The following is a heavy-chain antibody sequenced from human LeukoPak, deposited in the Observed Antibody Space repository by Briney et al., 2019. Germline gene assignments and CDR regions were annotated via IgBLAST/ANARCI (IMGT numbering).Heavy chain of an antibody. V-gene: IGHV3-53*01. J-gene: IGHJ4*02. D-gene: IGHD3-22*01. CDR2: IYSGGST. CDR3: ARGDSSGYLYYFDY. Sequence: PGGSLRLSCAASGFTVSSNYMSWVRQAPGKGLEWVSVIYSGGSTYYADSVKGRFTISRDNSKNTLYLQMNSLRAEDTAVYYCARGDSSGYLYYFDYWGQGTLVTVS. CDR1: GFTVSSNY.